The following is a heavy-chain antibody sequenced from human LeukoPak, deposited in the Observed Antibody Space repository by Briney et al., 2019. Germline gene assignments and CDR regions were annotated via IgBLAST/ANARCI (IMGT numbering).Heavy chain of an antibody. CDR1: GYTFTGYY. CDR3: ARKQRLAARRFDL. Sequence: ASVKVSCKASGYTFTGYYMHWVRQAPGQGLGWMGWINPNSGGTNYAQKFQGRVTMTRDTSISTAYMELSRLRSDDTAVYYCARKQRLAARRFDLCGQGKVVIVS. D-gene: IGHD6-19*01. V-gene: IGHV1-2*02. CDR2: INPNSGGT. J-gene: IGHJ5*02.